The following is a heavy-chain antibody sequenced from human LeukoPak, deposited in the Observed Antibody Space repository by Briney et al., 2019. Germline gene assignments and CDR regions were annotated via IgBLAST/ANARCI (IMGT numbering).Heavy chain of an antibody. CDR1: GFTFTNYA. V-gene: IGHV3-23*01. J-gene: IGHJ3*02. CDR2: ISGTGCNT. D-gene: IGHD4-17*01. Sequence: GGSLRLSCAASGFTFTNYAMIWVRQAPGKGLESVSAISGTGCNTYYADSVKGRFTISRDNSKNTLYLQMNSLRAEDTAVYYCGKDPNGDYVGAFDMRGQGTMVTVSP. CDR3: GKDPNGDYVGAFDM.